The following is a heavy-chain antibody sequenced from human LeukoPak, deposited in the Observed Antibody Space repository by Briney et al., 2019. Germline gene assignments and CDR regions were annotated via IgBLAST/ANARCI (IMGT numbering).Heavy chain of an antibody. CDR2: INHSGST. V-gene: IGHV4-34*01. CDR1: GGSFSGYY. CDR3: ARGTGIVVVPAAMVDYFDY. D-gene: IGHD2-2*01. Sequence: SGTLSLTCAVYGGSFSGYYWSWIRQPPGKGLEWIGEINHSGSTNYNPSLKSRVTISVDTSKNQFSLKLSSVTAADTAVSYCARGTGIVVVPAAMVDYFDYWGQGTLVTVSS. J-gene: IGHJ4*02.